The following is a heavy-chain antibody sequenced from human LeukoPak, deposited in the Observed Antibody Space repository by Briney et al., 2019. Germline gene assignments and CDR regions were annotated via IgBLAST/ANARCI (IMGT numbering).Heavy chain of an antibody. CDR1: GYTFTGYY. V-gene: IGHV1-46*01. Sequence: ASVKVSCKASGYTFTGYYMHWVRQAPGQGLEWMGIINPSGGSTSYAQKFQGRVTMTRDTSTSTVYMELSSLRSEDTAVYYCARMSRLDIVVVPAGYGMDVWGQGTTVTVSS. D-gene: IGHD2-2*01. CDR2: INPSGGST. CDR3: ARMSRLDIVVVPAGYGMDV. J-gene: IGHJ6*02.